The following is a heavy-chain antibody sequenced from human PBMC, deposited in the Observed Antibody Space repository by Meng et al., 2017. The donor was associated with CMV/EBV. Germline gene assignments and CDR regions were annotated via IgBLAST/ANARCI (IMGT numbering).Heavy chain of an antibody. V-gene: IGHV4-59*01. CDR3: ASGRDWYYFDY. CDR2: IYYSGST. J-gene: IGHJ4*02. D-gene: IGHD3-9*01. Sequence: SETLSLTCTVSGRSISSYYWSWIRQPPGKGLEWIGYIYYSGSTNYNPSLKGRVTISVDKSKNPFSLKLSYVTAADTAVYYCASGRDWYYFDYWGQGTLVTVSS. CDR1: GRSISSYY.